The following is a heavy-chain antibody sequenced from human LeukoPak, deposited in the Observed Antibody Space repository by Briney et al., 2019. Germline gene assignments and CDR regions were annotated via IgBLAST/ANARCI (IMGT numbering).Heavy chain of an antibody. Sequence: GGSLRLSCAASGFTVSSNYMSWVRQAPGKGLEWVSVIYSGGSTYYADSVKGRFTISRDNSKNTLYLLMNSLRAEDTAVYYCASPSGSYPEGFDYWGQGTLVTVSS. CDR1: GFTVSSNY. J-gene: IGHJ4*02. V-gene: IGHV3-53*01. CDR2: IYSGGST. CDR3: ASPSGSYPEGFDY. D-gene: IGHD1-26*01.